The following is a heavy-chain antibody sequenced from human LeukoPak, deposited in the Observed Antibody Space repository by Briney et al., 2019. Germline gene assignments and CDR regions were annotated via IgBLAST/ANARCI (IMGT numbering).Heavy chain of an antibody. V-gene: IGHV1-69*01. Sequence: GASVKVSCKASGGTFSSYAISWVRQTPGQGLEWMGGIIPIFGTANYAQKFQGRVTITADESTSTAYMELSSLRSEDTAVYYCARGLRFLEWFTGAFDIWGQGTMVTVSS. CDR2: IIPIFGTA. CDR3: ARGLRFLEWFTGAFDI. J-gene: IGHJ3*02. D-gene: IGHD3-3*01. CDR1: GGTFSSYA.